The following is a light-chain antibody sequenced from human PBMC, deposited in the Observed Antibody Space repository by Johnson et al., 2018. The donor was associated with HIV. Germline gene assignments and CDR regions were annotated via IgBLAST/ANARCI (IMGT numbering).Light chain of an antibody. V-gene: IGLV1-51*01. CDR3: GTWDNSLSAGV. CDR2: DTD. Sequence: QSVLTQPPSVSAAPGQKVTVSCSGSSSNIGNNFVSWYQQVPGTAPKLLIYDTDKRPSGIPDRFSGSKSGTSATLGISGLQTGDEADYDCGTWDNSLSAGVFGSGTKVTVL. CDR1: SSNIGNNF. J-gene: IGLJ1*01.